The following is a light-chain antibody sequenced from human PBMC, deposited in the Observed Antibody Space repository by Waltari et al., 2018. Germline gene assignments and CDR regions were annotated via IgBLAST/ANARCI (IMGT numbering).Light chain of an antibody. CDR1: QSVLSSSNKKNY. Sequence: DIVMTQSPASLAVSMGERPPITCKSSQSVLSSSNKKNYLAWYQQKPGQLPKLLIYWASTRESGVPDRFSGSGSGTDFTLTISSLQAEEVAVYYCQQYYSTPKTFGPGTKVDIK. CDR2: WAS. V-gene: IGKV4-1*01. CDR3: QQYYSTPKT. J-gene: IGKJ3*01.